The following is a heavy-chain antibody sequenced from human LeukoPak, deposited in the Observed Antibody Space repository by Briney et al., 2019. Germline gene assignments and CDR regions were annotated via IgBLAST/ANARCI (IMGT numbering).Heavy chain of an antibody. J-gene: IGHJ4*02. Sequence: SETLSLTCTVSGGSISSYYWSWIRQPPGKGLEWIGYIYHSGSTNYNPSLKSRVTISVDTSKNHFSLKLNSVTAADTAVYYCARERYGSTSRYVEYWGQGTLVTVSS. CDR3: ARERYGSTSRYVEY. V-gene: IGHV4-59*01. D-gene: IGHD2-2*01. CDR2: IYHSGST. CDR1: GGSISSYY.